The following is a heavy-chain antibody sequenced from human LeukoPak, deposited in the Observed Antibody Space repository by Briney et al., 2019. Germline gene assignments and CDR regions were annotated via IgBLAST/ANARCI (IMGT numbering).Heavy chain of an antibody. CDR3: ARDGWDIVVVPAAATFDY. D-gene: IGHD2-2*01. CDR2: ISAYNGNT. V-gene: IGHV1-18*01. CDR1: GYTFTSYG. J-gene: IGHJ4*02. Sequence: GASVKVSCKASGYTFTSYGISWVRQAPGQGLEWMGWISAYNGNTNYAQKLQGRVTMTTDTSTSTAYMELRSLRSDDTAVYYCARDGWDIVVVPAAATFDYWGQGTLVTVSS.